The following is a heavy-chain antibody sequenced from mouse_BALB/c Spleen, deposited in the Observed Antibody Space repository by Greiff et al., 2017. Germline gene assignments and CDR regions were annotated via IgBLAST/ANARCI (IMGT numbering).Heavy chain of an antibody. J-gene: IGHJ4*01. V-gene: IGHV1-67*01. Sequence: QVQLQQSGPELVRPGVSVKISCKGSGYTFTDYAMHWVKQSHAKGLEWIGVISTYYGNTNYNQKFKGKATMTVDKSSSTAYMELARLTSEDSAIYYCAGGGNGNTLYAMDDWGQGTSVNGAS. D-gene: IGHD2-1*01. CDR3: AGGGNGNTLYAMDD. CDR2: ISTYYGNT. CDR1: GYTFTDYA.